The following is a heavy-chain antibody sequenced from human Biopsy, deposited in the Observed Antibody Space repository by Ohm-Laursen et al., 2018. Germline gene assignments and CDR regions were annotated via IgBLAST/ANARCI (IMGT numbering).Heavy chain of an antibody. CDR2: INHSGST. D-gene: IGHD2-15*01. CDR3: ARRGSGGRSFDH. V-gene: IGHV4-34*01. J-gene: IGHJ4*02. Sequence: GTLSLTCAVYGGSFSGYYWSWIRQPPGKGLEWIGEINHSGSTNYNPSLKSRVIISVDTSKNQFSLNLSSVTAADTAVYYCARRGSGGRSFDHWGQGTLVTVSS. CDR1: GGSFSGYY.